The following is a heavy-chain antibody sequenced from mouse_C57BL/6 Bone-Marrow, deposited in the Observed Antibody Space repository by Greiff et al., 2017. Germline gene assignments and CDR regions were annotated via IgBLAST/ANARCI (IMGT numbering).Heavy chain of an antibody. CDR1: GFNIKDDY. CDR2: IDPENGDT. V-gene: IGHV14-4*01. D-gene: IGHD2-2*01. J-gene: IGHJ3*01. Sequence: EVQLQQSGAELVRPGASVKLSCTASGFNIKDDYMHWVKQRPEQGLEWIGWIDPENGDTEYASKFQGKATITADTSSNTAYLQLSSLTSEDTAVYYCTTWGYEAWFAYWGQGTLVTVSA. CDR3: TTWGYEAWFAY.